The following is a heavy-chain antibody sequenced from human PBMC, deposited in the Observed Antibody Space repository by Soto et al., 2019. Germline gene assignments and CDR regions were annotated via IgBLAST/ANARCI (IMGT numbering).Heavy chain of an antibody. CDR1: GGSIGSYY. CDR3: ARDHQGSTWFDY. J-gene: IGHJ4*02. D-gene: IGHD6-6*01. Sequence: QVQLQESGPGLVKPSETLSLTCTVSGGSIGSYYWTWIRQPPGQGLEWIGNIFYTGSTNYNPSLKSRVTISVDPAKYEFCLKLSSVTAADPAVYYCARDHQGSTWFDYWGQGTLVTVSS. CDR2: IFYTGST. V-gene: IGHV4-59*01.